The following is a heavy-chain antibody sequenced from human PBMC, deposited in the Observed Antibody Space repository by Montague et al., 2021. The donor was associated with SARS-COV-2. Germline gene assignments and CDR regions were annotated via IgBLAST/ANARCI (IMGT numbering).Heavy chain of an antibody. CDR1: GGSISGSPYY. Sequence: SETLSLTCTVSGGSISGSPYYWGWIRQPPGKGLEWIASIYHTGNTYYNPSLRSRVTISVDTSKNQFSLRLSSVTAADTAVYYCARGQVTAFAILIVFPAAGALDSWGRGTTVTVSS. D-gene: IGHD2-21*01. V-gene: IGHV4-39*07. CDR2: IYHTGNT. CDR3: ARGQVTAFAILIVFPAAGALDS. J-gene: IGHJ3*01.